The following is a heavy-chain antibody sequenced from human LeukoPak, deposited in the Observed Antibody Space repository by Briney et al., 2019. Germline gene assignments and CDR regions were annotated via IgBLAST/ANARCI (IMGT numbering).Heavy chain of an antibody. CDR1: GFTFSNYA. J-gene: IGHJ4*02. CDR2: ISGSGGTT. CDR3: ARDRAAMAGDFDY. Sequence: PGGSLRLSCAASGFTFSNYALSWVRQAPGKGLDWVSGISGSGGTTYCADSVKGRFTISRDNSKSTLYLQMNFLRAEDTAVYYCARDRAAMAGDFDYWGQGTLVTVSS. V-gene: IGHV3-23*01. D-gene: IGHD5-18*01.